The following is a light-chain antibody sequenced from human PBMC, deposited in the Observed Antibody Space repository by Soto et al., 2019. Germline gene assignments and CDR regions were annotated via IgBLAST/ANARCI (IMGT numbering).Light chain of an antibody. CDR3: QQYYSYPRR. V-gene: IGKV1-8*01. CDR1: QGISRY. CDR2: AAS. Sequence: AIRMTQSPSSFSASTGDRVTITCRASQGISRYLAWYQQKPGKAPNLLIYAASTLQSGVPSRFSGSGSGTDFTLTISCLQSEDFATYYYQQYYSYPRRFGQGTKVEIK. J-gene: IGKJ1*01.